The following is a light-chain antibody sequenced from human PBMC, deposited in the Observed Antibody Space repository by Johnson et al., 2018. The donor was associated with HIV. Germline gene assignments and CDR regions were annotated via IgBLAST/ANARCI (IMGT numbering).Light chain of an antibody. V-gene: IGLV1-51*02. CDR2: ENN. Sequence: QSVLTQPPSVSAAPGQKVTISCSGSRSNIGNNYVSWYQQLPGTAPKLLIYENNKRTSGIPDRFSGSKSGTSATLGITGLQTGDEADYYCGTWDSSLSAYVFGTGTKVTVL. J-gene: IGLJ1*01. CDR1: RSNIGNNY. CDR3: GTWDSSLSAYV.